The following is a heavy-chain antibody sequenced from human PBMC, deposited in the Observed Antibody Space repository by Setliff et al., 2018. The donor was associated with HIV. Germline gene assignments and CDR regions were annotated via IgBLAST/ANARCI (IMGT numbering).Heavy chain of an antibody. D-gene: IGHD3-3*01. CDR3: AREMGLFFDFWSGL. Sequence: SCAASGFSFRTYEMNWVRQAPGKGLEWISYISSSGDTKYYADSVKGRFTIFRDNAKNSLYLQMTSLRAEDTAVYYCAREMGLFFDFWSGLWGQGTMVTVSS. V-gene: IGHV3-48*03. CDR2: ISSSGDTK. CDR1: GFSFRTYE. J-gene: IGHJ3*01.